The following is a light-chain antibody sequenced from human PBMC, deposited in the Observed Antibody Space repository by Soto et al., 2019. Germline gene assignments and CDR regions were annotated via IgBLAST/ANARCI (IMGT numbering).Light chain of an antibody. J-gene: IGKJ4*01. CDR2: DAS. CDR3: QQRSNWPLT. CDR1: HSVGSS. Sequence: EIVLTQSPASLSLSPGERATLSCRASHSVGSSLGWYQQRPGQAPRLLIYDASNRATGIPARFSGSGSGTDFTLTISSLEPEDFVVYYCQQRSNWPLTFGGGTKVEIK. V-gene: IGKV3-11*01.